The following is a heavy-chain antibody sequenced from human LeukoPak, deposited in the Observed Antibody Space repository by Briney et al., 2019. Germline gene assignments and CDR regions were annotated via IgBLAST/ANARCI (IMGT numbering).Heavy chain of an antibody. D-gene: IGHD2-15*01. CDR2: ISAYNGNT. CDR1: GYTFTSYG. Sequence: ASVKVSCKASGYTFTSYGISWVRQAPGQGLEWMGWISAYNGNTNYAQKLQGRVTMTRNTSISTAYMELSSLRSEDTAVYYCARRRTRILHGFDPWGQGTLVTVSS. J-gene: IGHJ5*02. CDR3: ARRRTRILHGFDP. V-gene: IGHV1-18*01.